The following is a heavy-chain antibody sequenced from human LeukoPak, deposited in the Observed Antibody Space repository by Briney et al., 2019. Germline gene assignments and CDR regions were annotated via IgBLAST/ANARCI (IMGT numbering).Heavy chain of an antibody. V-gene: IGHV3-21*01. CDR2: ISSSSSYI. Sequence: GGSLRLSCAASGFTFSNYSMNWVRQAPGKGLEWVSSISSSSSYIYYADSVKGRFTISRDNAKNSLYLQMNSLRAEDTAVYYCAREGTPYYDSSGYYPGAFDIWGQGTMVTVTS. D-gene: IGHD3-22*01. CDR3: AREGTPYYDSSGYYPGAFDI. CDR1: GFTFSNYS. J-gene: IGHJ3*02.